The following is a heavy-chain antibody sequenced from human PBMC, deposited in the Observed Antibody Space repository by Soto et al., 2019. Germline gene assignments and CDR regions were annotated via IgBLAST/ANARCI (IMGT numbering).Heavy chain of an antibody. CDR1: GGSFSGYY. D-gene: IGHD6-13*01. V-gene: IGHV4-34*01. Sequence: PSETLSLTCAVYGGSFSGYYWSWIRQPPGKGLEWIGEINHSGSTNYNPSLKSRVTISVDTSKNQFSLKLSSVTAADTAVYYCARKRGIAAPGAFDYWGQGTLVTVSS. J-gene: IGHJ4*02. CDR3: ARKRGIAAPGAFDY. CDR2: INHSGST.